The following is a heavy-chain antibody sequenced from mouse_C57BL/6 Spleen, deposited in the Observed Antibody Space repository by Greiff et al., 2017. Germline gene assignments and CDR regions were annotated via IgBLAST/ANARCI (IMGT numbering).Heavy chain of an antibody. D-gene: IGHD2-1*01. CDR2: IWSDGST. Sequence: VQLKESGPGLVAPSQSLSITCTASGFSLTSYGVHWVRQPPGKGLEWLVVIWSDGSTTYNSTLNSRLSISKDNSKSQVYLKMNSLQTDDTAKYYCARQNNLLWYPMGYWGQGTSVTVSS. J-gene: IGHJ4*01. V-gene: IGHV2-6-1*01. CDR1: GFSLTSYG. CDR3: ARQNNLLWYPMGY.